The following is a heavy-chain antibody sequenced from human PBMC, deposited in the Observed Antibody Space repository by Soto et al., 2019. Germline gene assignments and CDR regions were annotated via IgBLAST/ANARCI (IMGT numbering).Heavy chain of an antibody. D-gene: IGHD3-22*01. Sequence: GASVKVSCKASGGTFSSYAMSWVRQAPGQGLEWMGGIIPIFGTANYAQKFKGRVTITADESTSTAYMELSSLRSEDTAVYYCARDSDRDGFYYYYYGMDVWGQGTTVTVSS. V-gene: IGHV1-69*13. J-gene: IGHJ6*02. CDR3: ARDSDRDGFYYYYYGMDV. CDR1: GGTFSSYA. CDR2: IIPIFGTA.